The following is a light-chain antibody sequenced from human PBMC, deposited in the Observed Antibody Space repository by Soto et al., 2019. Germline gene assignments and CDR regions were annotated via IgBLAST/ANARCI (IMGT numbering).Light chain of an antibody. V-gene: IGKV2-24*01. CDR1: QSLADSDGNSY. CDR2: KIS. Sequence: IVMTQTPLSSAVTLGQPASISCRSSQSLADSDGNSYLSWLHQRPGQPPRLLIYKISNRLSGVPDRFSGSGAGTVFTLRISRVEADDVGLYYCMQATQFPWTFGQGTRVEIK. J-gene: IGKJ1*01. CDR3: MQATQFPWT.